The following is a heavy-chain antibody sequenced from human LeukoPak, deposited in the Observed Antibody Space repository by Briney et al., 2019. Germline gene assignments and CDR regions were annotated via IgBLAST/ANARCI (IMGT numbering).Heavy chain of an antibody. CDR1: GFTFSSYG. CDR3: AKDTVVVAADPYYFDY. D-gene: IGHD2-15*01. V-gene: IGHV3-30*18. J-gene: IGHJ4*02. CDR2: ISYDGSNK. Sequence: GGSLRLSCAASGFTFSSYGMHWVRQAPGKGLEWVAVISYDGSNKYYADSVKGRFTISRDNSKNTLYLQMNSLRAEDTAVYYCAKDTVVVAADPYYFDYWGQGTLVTVSS.